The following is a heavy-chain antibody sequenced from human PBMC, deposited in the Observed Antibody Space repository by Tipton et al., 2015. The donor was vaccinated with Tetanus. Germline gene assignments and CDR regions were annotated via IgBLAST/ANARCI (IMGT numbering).Heavy chain of an antibody. CDR3: ARNVYTVTNDAFDI. CDR1: GDSVSTGNFY. Sequence: GLVKPSGTLSLTCTVSGDSVSTGNFYWSWIRQPPGKGLEWIAFIHHSGLAFSKPSLKSRVSISIDTSQNQFSLRLTSVTAADTAVYFCARNVYTVTNDAFDIWGHGTLVNVSS. D-gene: IGHD4-11*01. V-gene: IGHV4-30-4*01. J-gene: IGHJ3*02. CDR2: IHHSGLA.